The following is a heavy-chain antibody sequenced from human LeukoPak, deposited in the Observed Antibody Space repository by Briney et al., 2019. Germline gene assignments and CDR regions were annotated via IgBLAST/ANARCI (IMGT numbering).Heavy chain of an antibody. CDR3: ARLSDYYDSSGYYLWHAFDI. Sequence: SETLSLTCTVSNYSISRDYYWGWIRQPPGKGLEWIGSIYYSGSTYYNPSLKSRVTISVDTSKNQFSLKLSSVTAADTAVYYCARLSDYYDSSGYYLWHAFDIWGQGTMVTVSS. J-gene: IGHJ3*02. CDR1: NYSISRDYY. V-gene: IGHV4-38-2*02. D-gene: IGHD3-22*01. CDR2: IYYSGST.